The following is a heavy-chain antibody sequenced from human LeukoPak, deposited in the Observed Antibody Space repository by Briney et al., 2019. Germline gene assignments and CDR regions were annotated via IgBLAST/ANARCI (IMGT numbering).Heavy chain of an antibody. J-gene: IGHJ6*03. D-gene: IGHD2-2*01. Sequence: GGSLRLSCAASGFTFSSYAVSWVRQAPGKGLEWVSAISGSGGSTYYADSVKGRFTISRDNSKNTLYLQMNSLRAEDTAVYYCAKADEDIVVVPAAPVGYYMDVWGKGTTVTVSS. V-gene: IGHV3-23*01. CDR1: GFTFSSYA. CDR3: AKADEDIVVVPAAPVGYYMDV. CDR2: ISGSGGST.